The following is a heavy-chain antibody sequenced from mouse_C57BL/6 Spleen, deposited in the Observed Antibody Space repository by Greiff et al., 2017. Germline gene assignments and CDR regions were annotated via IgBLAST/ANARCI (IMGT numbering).Heavy chain of an antibody. V-gene: IGHV1-82*01. J-gene: IGHJ4*01. CDR3: ARWLLYAMDY. CDR1: GYAFSSSW. D-gene: IGHD2-3*01. CDR2: IYPGDGDT. Sequence: QVQLQQSGPELVKPGASVKISCKASGYAFSSSWMNWVKQRPGKGLEWIGRIYPGDGDTNYNGKFKGKATLTVDKPSSTAYMQLSSLTSEDSAVYYCARWLLYAMDYWGQGTSVTVSS.